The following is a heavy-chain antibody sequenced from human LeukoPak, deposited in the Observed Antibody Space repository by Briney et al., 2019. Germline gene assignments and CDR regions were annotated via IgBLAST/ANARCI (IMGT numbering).Heavy chain of an antibody. CDR3: ARGFWYYDILTGYYARTSFYYFDY. CDR1: GFTFDDYG. Sequence: PGGSLRLSCAASGFTFDDYGMSWVRQAPGKGLEWVSGINWNDGSTGYADSVKGRFTISRDNAKSSLYLQMNSLRAEDTALYYCARGFWYYDILTGYYARTSFYYFDYWGQGTLVTVSS. V-gene: IGHV3-20*04. J-gene: IGHJ4*02. D-gene: IGHD3-9*01. CDR2: INWNDGST.